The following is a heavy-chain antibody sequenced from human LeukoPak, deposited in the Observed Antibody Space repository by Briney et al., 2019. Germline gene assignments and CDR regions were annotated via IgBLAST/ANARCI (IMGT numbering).Heavy chain of an antibody. V-gene: IGHV4-59*01. D-gene: IGHD3-10*01. CDR2: IYYSGST. CDR1: GGSFSTYY. CDR3: ARYSGFFDP. J-gene: IGHJ5*02. Sequence: SETLSLTFTVSGGSFSTYYWSWIRQPPGKGLEWIGFIYYSGSTNYNPSLQSRVTISIDTSNNGFSLRLSSVTAADTAIYYCARYSGFFDPWGQGTLVTVSS.